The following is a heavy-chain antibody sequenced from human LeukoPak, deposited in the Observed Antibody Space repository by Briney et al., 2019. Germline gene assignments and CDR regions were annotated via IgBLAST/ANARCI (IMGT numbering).Heavy chain of an antibody. D-gene: IGHD3-9*01. CDR1: GFTFSSYA. V-gene: IGHV3-30-3*01. J-gene: IGHJ3*02. CDR3: ARDRELRYFDWAPLDAFDI. CDR2: ISYDGSDK. Sequence: PGGSLRLSCAASGFTFSSYAMHWVRQAPGKGLEWVAVISYDGSDKYYADSVKGRFTISRDNSKNTLYLQMNSLRAEDTAVYYCARDRELRYFDWAPLDAFDIWGQGTMVTVSS.